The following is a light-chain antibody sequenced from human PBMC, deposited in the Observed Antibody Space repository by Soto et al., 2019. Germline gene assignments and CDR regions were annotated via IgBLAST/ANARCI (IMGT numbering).Light chain of an antibody. CDR2: DVS. CDR1: SGDTGDYNY. CDR3: CSYTRSGTLI. V-gene: IGLV2-14*01. J-gene: IGLJ1*01. Sequence: QSVLTQPASWSGSPGQSITISCVGTSGDTGDYNYVSWYQQHPGKVPKVIIYDVSNRPSGVSYRFSGTKSGNTASLTVSGLQAEDEADYYCCSYTRSGTLIFGTGTKVTV.